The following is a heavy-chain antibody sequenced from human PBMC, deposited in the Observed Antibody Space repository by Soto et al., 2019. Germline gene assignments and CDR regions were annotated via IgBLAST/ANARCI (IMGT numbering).Heavy chain of an antibody. J-gene: IGHJ6*02. V-gene: IGHV3-48*02. Sequence: GGSLRLSCAASGFTFSSYSMNWVRQAPGKGLEWVSYISSSSSTIYYADSVKGRFTISRDNAKNSLYLQMNSLRDEDTAVYYCARDRDVDTAMTYYGMDVWGQGTTVTVSS. D-gene: IGHD5-18*01. CDR3: ARDRDVDTAMTYYGMDV. CDR1: GFTFSSYS. CDR2: ISSSSSTI.